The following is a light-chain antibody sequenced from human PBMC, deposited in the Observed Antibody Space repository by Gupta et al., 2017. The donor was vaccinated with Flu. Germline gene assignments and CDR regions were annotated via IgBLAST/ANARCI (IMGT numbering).Light chain of an antibody. V-gene: IGLV1-40*01. CDR1: SSNIGAGYD. J-gene: IGLJ2*01. Sequence: QSVLTQPPSLSGAPGQRVTISCTGRSSNIGAGYDVHWYQQLPGTAPKLLIYGNSNRPSGVPDRFSGSKSGTSASLAITGLQAEDEADYYCQSYDSSLSHVVFGGGTKLTVL. CDR3: QSYDSSLSHVV. CDR2: GNS.